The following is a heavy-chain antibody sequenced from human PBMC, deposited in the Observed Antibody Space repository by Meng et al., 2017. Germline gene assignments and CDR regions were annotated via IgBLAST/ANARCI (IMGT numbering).Heavy chain of an antibody. D-gene: IGHD6-19*01. J-gene: IGHJ6*02. CDR1: GYSISSGYY. CDR2: IYHSGST. V-gene: IGHV4-38-2*02. CDR3: ARDGPLTYSSGWYLNYYYYYGMDV. Sequence: GSLRLSCTVSGYSISSGYYWGWIRQPPGKGLEWIGSIYHSGSTYYNPSLKSRVTISVDTSKNQFSLKLSSVTAADTAVYYCARDGPLTYSSGWYLNYYYYYGMDVWGQGTTVTVSS.